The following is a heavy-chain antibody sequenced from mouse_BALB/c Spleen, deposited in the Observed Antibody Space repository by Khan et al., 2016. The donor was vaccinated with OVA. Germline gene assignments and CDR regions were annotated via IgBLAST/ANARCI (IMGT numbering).Heavy chain of an antibody. V-gene: IGHV3-2*02. CDR3: ARGNYYGYYCDY. D-gene: IGHD1-1*01. CDR2: ISYSGGT. Sequence: EVQLVETGPGLVKPSQSLSLTCTVTGYSITSGYAWNWIRQFPGNKLEWMGYISYSGGTSYNPSLKSRISITRDTSKNQFFLQLNSVTTEDTATYYWARGNYYGYYCDYWGQGTPLTVSS. CDR1: GYSITSGYA. J-gene: IGHJ2*01.